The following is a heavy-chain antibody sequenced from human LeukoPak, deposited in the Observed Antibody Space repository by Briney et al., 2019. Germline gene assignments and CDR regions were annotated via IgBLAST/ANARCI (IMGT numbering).Heavy chain of an antibody. CDR1: GGSFSGYY. Sequence: SETLSLTCAVYGGSFSGYYWSWIRQPPGKGLEWIGEINHSGSTNYNPSLKSRVTISVDTSKNQFSLKLSSVSAADTAVYYCARAGSSYGMDVWGQGTTVTVSS. CDR3: ARAGSSYGMDV. V-gene: IGHV4-34*01. CDR2: INHSGST. J-gene: IGHJ6*02.